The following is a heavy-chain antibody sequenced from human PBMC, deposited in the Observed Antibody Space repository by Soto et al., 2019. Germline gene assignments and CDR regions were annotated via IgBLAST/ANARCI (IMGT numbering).Heavy chain of an antibody. J-gene: IGHJ4*02. D-gene: IGHD3-16*01. CDR2: IYHSGST. V-gene: IGHV4-30-2*01. CDR3: ARDLITGGTHLDF. CDR1: GGSISSGGYS. Sequence: SETLSLTCAVSGGSISSGGYSWSWIREPPGKGLEWIGYIYHSGSTYYNPSLKSRVTISVDRSKNQFSLKLSSVTAADTAVYYCARDLITGGTHLDFWGQGTLVTVSS.